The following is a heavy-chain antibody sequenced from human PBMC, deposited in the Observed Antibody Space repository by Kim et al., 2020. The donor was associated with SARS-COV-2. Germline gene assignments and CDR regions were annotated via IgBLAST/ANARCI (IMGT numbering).Heavy chain of an antibody. J-gene: IGHJ4*02. Sequence: TYYADSVKGRFTISRDNSKNTLYLQMNSLRAEDTAVYYCAKDPDGSYYDYWGQGTLVTVSS. V-gene: IGHV3-23*01. CDR2: T. D-gene: IGHD1-26*01. CDR3: AKDPDGSYYDY.